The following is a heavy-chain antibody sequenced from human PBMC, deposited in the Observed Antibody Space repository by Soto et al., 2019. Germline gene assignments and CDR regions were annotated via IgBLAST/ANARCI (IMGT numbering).Heavy chain of an antibody. Sequence: GGSLRLSCAASGFTFSSYAMSWVRQAPGKGLEWVSAISGSGGSTYYADSVRGRFTISRDNSKNTLYLQMNSLRAEDTAVYYCAKDSHPTTPPAHSDWGQGTLVTVSS. J-gene: IGHJ4*02. CDR1: GFTFSSYA. CDR2: ISGSGGST. CDR3: AKDSHPTTPPAHSD. D-gene: IGHD3-10*01. V-gene: IGHV3-23*01.